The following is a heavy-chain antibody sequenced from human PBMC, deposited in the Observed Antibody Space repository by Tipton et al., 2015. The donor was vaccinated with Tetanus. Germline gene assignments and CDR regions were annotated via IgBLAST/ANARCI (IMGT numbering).Heavy chain of an antibody. J-gene: IGHJ4*02. Sequence: GLVKPSETLSLTCSVTGGSLRGGDYHWSRIRQPPGKGLEWLAYVSSSGRTNSNYDLKSRITTSHDTSKNQFFLRLTSVTSADTAVYYCARANYDNFKKGPFDSWGQGTLVIVSS. V-gene: IGHV4-61*08. D-gene: IGHD3-3*01. CDR2: VSSSGRT. CDR3: ARANYDNFKKGPFDS. CDR1: GGSLRGGDYH.